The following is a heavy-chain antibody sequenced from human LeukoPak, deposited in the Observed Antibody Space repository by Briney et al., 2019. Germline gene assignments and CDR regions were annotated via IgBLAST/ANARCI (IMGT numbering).Heavy chain of an antibody. CDR1: GFTFSSYA. J-gene: IGHJ6*02. CDR2: ISYDGSNK. Sequence: GGSLRLSCAASGFTFSSYAMHWVRQAPGKGLEWVAVISYDGSNKYYADSVKGRFTISRDNSKNTLYLQMNSLRAEDTAVYYCARESAHPESSYYYYGMDVWGQGTTVTVSS. CDR3: ARESAHPESSYYYYGMDV. V-gene: IGHV3-30*04.